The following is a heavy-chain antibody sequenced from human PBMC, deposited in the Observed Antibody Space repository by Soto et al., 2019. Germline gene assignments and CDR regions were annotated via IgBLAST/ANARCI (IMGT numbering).Heavy chain of an antibody. D-gene: IGHD2-21*02. V-gene: IGHV3-66*01. CDR1: GLTVSSNY. J-gene: IGHJ6*02. CDR3: ARDPLGGGDPMDV. Sequence: PGGSLRLSCAASGLTVSSNYINWVRQAPGKGLEWVSVIFSGGSTDYADSVKGRFTISRDNPKNTLYLQMTGLRAEDTAVYYCARDPLGGGDPMDVWGQGTTVTVSS. CDR2: IFSGGST.